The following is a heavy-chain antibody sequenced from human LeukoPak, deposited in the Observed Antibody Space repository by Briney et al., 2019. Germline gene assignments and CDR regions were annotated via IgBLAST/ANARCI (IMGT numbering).Heavy chain of an antibody. Sequence: GSLRLSCAASGFTFSSYEMNWVRQAPGKGLEWVSYISSSGSTIYYADSVKGRFTISRDNAKNSLYLQMNSLRAEDTALYYCAKDGLGSRYSGNWFDPWGQGTLVTVSS. CDR2: ISSSGSTI. V-gene: IGHV3-48*03. J-gene: IGHJ5*02. CDR3: AKDGLGSRYSGNWFDP. CDR1: GFTFSSYE. D-gene: IGHD6-13*01.